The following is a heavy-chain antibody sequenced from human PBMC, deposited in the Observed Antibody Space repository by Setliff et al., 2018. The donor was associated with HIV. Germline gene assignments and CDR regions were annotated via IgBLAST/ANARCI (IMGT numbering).Heavy chain of an antibody. CDR3: ARSTPSVGYISEH. J-gene: IGHJ4*02. V-gene: IGHV4-59*01. CDR1: GVSISAYF. D-gene: IGHD5-12*01. CDR2: IDNSGYT. Sequence: SETLSLTCAVSGVSISAYFWSWIRQSPEKGLEWIGYIDNSGYTNYSPSLKSRITISRDTSKNQFSLKLNSVTAADAAVYYCARSTPSVGYISEHWGQGTLVTV.